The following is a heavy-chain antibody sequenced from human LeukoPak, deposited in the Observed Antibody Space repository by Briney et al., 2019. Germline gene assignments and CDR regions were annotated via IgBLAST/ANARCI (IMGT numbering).Heavy chain of an antibody. CDR1: GYSISSGYY. D-gene: IGHD7-27*01. V-gene: IGHV4-38-2*02. J-gene: IGHJ4*02. CDR2: IYYSGST. Sequence: PSETLSLTCTVSGYSISSGYYWGWIRQPPGKGLEWIGSIYYSGSTYYNPSLKSRVTISVDTSKNQFSLKLSSVTAADTAVYYCARLRRSNWGVDYWGQGTLVTVSS. CDR3: ARLRRSNWGVDY.